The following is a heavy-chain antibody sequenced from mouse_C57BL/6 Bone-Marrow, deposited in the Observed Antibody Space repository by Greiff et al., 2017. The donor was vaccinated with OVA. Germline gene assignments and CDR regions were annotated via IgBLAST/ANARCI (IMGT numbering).Heavy chain of an antibody. Sequence: VQLQQPGAELVRPGSSGKLSCKASGYTFTSYWMHWVKQRPIQGLEWIGNIDPSDSETHYNQKFKDKATLTVDKSSSTAYMQLSSLTSEDSAVYYCARWGGYSNYLFAYWGQGTLVTVSA. CDR3: ARWGGYSNYLFAY. D-gene: IGHD2-5*01. CDR2: IDPSDSET. V-gene: IGHV1-52*01. J-gene: IGHJ3*01. CDR1: GYTFTSYW.